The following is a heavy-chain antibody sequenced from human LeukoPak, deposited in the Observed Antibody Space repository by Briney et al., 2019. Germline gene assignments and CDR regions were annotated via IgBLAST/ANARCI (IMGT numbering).Heavy chain of an antibody. J-gene: IGHJ5*02. CDR3: AREGVDYYGSGSYGSLVWFDP. Sequence: PSETLSLTCTVSGGSISSYYWSWIRQPPGKGLEWIGYIYYSGSTNYNPSLKSRVTISVDTSKNQFSLKLSSVTAADTAVYYCAREGVDYYGSGSYGSLVWFDPWGQGTLVTVSS. D-gene: IGHD3-10*01. CDR1: GGSISSYY. V-gene: IGHV4-59*01. CDR2: IYYSGST.